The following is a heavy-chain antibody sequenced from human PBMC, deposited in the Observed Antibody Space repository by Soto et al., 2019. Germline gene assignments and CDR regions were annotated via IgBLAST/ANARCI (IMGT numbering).Heavy chain of an antibody. J-gene: IGHJ3*02. CDR2: INPSGGST. D-gene: IGHD4-17*01. V-gene: IGHV1-46*01. CDR3: ATLREPGDYVRAFDI. Sequence: QVQLVQSGAEVKKPGASVKVSCKASGYTFTSYYMHWVRQAPGQGLEWMGIINPSGGSTSYAQKFQGRVTMTRDTSTSTVYMELSSLRSEDTAVYYCATLREPGDYVRAFDIWGQGTMVTVSS. CDR1: GYTFTSYY.